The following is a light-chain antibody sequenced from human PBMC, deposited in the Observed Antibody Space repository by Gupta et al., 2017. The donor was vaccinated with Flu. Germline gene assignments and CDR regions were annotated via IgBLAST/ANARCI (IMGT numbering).Light chain of an antibody. CDR1: IIDIGSYTY. CDR2: DVT. V-gene: IGLV2-14*01. J-gene: IGLJ2*01. CDR3: SSCTSSSTLV. Sequence: QSALTQPASVSGSPGQSITISCTGTIIDIGSYTYVSWYQQHPGQAPKLLIYDVTNRPSGVSNRFSGSKSGDTASLTISGLQAEDEADYYCSSCTSSSTLVFGGGTKLTVL.